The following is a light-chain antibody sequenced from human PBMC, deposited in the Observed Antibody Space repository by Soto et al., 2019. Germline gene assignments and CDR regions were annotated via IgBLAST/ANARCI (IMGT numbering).Light chain of an antibody. Sequence: EIVLTQSPATLSLSPGERATLSCRASQSVSRYLAWYQQKPDQAPRLLIYDASNRATGTPARFSGSGSGTDFTLTISSLEPEDFAVYYCQQRSNWPPLTFGGGTKVEIK. CDR3: QQRSNWPPLT. V-gene: IGKV3-11*01. CDR2: DAS. CDR1: QSVSRY. J-gene: IGKJ4*01.